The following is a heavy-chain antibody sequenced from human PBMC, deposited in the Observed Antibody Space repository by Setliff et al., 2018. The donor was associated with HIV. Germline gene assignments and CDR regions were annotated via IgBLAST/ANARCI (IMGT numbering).Heavy chain of an antibody. J-gene: IGHJ4*02. CDR2: IYSSGTS. Sequence: KPSETLSLTCSVSGGSISGTYYWNWIRQSAGQGLEWLGRIYSSGTSNANPSLKSRATMSVDTSRNQFSLTLESVTAADTAVYYCARADCSSISCHFGLGGGYFDSWGRGTLVTVSS. CDR3: ARADCSSISCHFGLGGGYFDS. V-gene: IGHV4-4*07. D-gene: IGHD2-2*01. CDR1: GGSISGTYY.